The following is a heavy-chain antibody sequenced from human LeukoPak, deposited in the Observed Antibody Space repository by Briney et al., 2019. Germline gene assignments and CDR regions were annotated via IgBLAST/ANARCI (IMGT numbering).Heavy chain of an antibody. CDR2: ISSSSSYI. Sequence: PGGSLRLSCAASGFPFSSYSMNWLPQAPGKGLEWVSYISSSSSYIYYADSVKGRFTISRDKAKNSLYLQMNSLRAEDTAVYYCARDHGVTGTTYDYWGQGTLVTVSS. CDR3: ARDHGVTGTTYDY. V-gene: IGHV3-21*01. D-gene: IGHD1-7*01. CDR1: GFPFSSYS. J-gene: IGHJ4*02.